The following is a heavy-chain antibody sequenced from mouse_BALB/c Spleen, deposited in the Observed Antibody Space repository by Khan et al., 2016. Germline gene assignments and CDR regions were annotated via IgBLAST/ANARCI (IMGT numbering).Heavy chain of an antibody. CDR1: GYTFTNYG. CDR2: INTYSGES. D-gene: IGHD1-1*01. J-gene: IGHJ1*01. V-gene: IGHV9-3-1*01. CDR3: ARYRYYYGSSRYFDV. Sequence: QIQLVQSGPELKKPGKTVKISCKASGYTFTNYGMNWVKQAPGKGLKWMGWINTYSGESTYADDFKGRFAFSLETSANTAYLQLNHLKNEDTATYFCARYRYYYGSSRYFDVWGAGTTVTVSS.